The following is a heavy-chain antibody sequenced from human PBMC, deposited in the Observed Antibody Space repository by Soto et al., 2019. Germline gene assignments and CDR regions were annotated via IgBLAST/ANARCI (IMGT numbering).Heavy chain of an antibody. J-gene: IGHJ4*02. V-gene: IGHV3-33*01. CDR2: IWYDGSNK. Sequence: PGGSLRLSCAASGFTFSSYGMHWVRQAPGKGLEWVAVIWYDGSNKYYADSVKGRFTISRDNSKNTLYLQMNSLRAEDTAVYYCARDTSRGYSYGARFDYWGQGTLVTVSS. CDR3: ARDTSRGYSYGARFDY. D-gene: IGHD5-18*01. CDR1: GFTFSSYG.